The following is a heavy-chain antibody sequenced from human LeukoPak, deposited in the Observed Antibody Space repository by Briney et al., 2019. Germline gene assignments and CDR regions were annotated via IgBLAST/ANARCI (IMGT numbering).Heavy chain of an antibody. CDR2: INTNTGNP. J-gene: IGHJ4*02. V-gene: IGHV7-4-1*02. D-gene: IGHD6-19*01. Sequence: ASVKVSCKASGYTFTSYAMNWVRQAPGQGLEWMGWINTNTGNPTYAQGFTGRFVFSLDTSVSTAYLQISSLKAEDTAVYYCARGKAVAGILAEPQDYWGQGTLVTVSS. CDR3: ARGKAVAGILAEPQDY. CDR1: GYTFTSYA.